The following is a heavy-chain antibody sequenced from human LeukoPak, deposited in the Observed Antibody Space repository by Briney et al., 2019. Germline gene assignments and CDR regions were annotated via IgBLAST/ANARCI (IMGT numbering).Heavy chain of an antibody. CDR1: GFTFSSYA. V-gene: IGHV3-23*01. CDR2: ISDTGSST. J-gene: IGHJ4*02. D-gene: IGHD3-3*01. CDR3: AKRRFWSAPEASYFDY. Sequence: GGSLRLSCAASGFTFSSYAMSWVRQAPGKGLEWVSTISDTGSSTYYADSVKGRFTISRDNSKNILYLHVNSLRAEDTAVYYCAKRRFWSAPEASYFDYWGQGTLVTVSS.